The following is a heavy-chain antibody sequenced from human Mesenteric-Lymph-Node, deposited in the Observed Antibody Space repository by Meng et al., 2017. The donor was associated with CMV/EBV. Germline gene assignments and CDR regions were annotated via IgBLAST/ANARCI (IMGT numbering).Heavy chain of an antibody. V-gene: IGHV4-59*08. CDR1: GGSISSYY. CDR2: GLYSGTT. D-gene: IGHD6-13*01. CDR3: AVDPNSSSWYVGVRYFDY. Sequence: SETLSLTCTVSGGSISSYYWSWIRQPPGKGLEWIGFGLYSGTTNYNPSLQSRVTISVDTSKNQFSLKLSSVTAADTAVYYCAVDPNSSSWYVGVRYFDYWGQGTLVTVSS. J-gene: IGHJ4*02.